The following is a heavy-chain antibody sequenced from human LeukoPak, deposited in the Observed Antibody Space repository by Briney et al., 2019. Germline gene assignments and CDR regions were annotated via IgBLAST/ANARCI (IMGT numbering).Heavy chain of an antibody. CDR2: IYSGGST. V-gene: IGHV3-53*01. Sequence: GGSLRLSCAASGFTVSSNYMSWVRQAPGKGLEWVSVIYSGGSTYYADSVKGRFTISRDNSKNTLYLQMNSLRAEDTAVYYCAKSATTRRGQKYFDYWGQGTLVTVSS. CDR1: GFTVSSNY. J-gene: IGHJ4*02. D-gene: IGHD5-24*01. CDR3: AKSATTRRGQKYFDY.